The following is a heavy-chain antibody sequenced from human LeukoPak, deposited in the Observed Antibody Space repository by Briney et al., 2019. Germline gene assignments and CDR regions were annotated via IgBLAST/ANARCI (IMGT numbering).Heavy chain of an antibody. J-gene: IGHJ3*02. CDR1: GGSISSSSYY. D-gene: IGHD1-26*01. CDR3: ARDRGSYPPGGLDAFDI. V-gene: IGHV4-39*07. Sequence: SETPSLTCTVSGGSISSSSYYWGWIRQPPGKGLGGIGSIYYSGSTYYNPSLKSRVTISVDTSKNQFSLKLSSVTAADTAVYYCARDRGSYPPGGLDAFDIWGQGTMVTVS. CDR2: IYYSGST.